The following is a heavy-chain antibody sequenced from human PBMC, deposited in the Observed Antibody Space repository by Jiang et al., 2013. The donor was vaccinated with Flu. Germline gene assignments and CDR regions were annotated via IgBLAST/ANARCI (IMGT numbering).Heavy chain of an antibody. V-gene: IGHV5-10-1*01. Sequence: MGRIDPSDSYTNYSPSFQGHVTISADKSISTAYLQWSSLKASDTAMYYCARFADIAAAALWGQGTLVTVSS. CDR3: ARFADIAAAAL. CDR2: IDPSDSYT. J-gene: IGHJ4*02. D-gene: IGHD6-13*01.